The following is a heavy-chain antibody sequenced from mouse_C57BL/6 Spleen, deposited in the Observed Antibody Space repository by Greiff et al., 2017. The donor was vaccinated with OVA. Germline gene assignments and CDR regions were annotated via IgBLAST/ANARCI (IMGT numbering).Heavy chain of an antibody. CDR3: ARRIGSSLFDY. CDR1: GYTFTSYW. CDR2: IDPSDSET. J-gene: IGHJ2*01. D-gene: IGHD1-1*01. V-gene: IGHV1-52*01. Sequence: QVQLQQPGAELVRPGSSVKLSCKASGYTFTSYWMHWVKQRPIQGLEWIGNIDPSDSETHYNQKFKDKATLTVDKSSSTAYMQLSSLTSEDSAVYYCARRIGSSLFDYWGQGTTLTVSS.